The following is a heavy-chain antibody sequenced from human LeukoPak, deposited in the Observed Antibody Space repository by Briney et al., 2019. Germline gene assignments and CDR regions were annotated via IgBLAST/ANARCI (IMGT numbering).Heavy chain of an antibody. CDR1: GYTLTELS. V-gene: IGHV1-24*01. D-gene: IGHD2-15*01. CDR2: FDPEDGET. CDR3: ATVPEGYSSVFVP. Sequence: VASVKVSCKVSGYTLTELSMHWVRQAPGKGLEWMGGFDPEDGETIYAQKFQGRVTMTEDTSTDTAYMELSSLRSEDTAVYYCATVPEGYSSVFVPWGQGTLVTVSS. J-gene: IGHJ5*02.